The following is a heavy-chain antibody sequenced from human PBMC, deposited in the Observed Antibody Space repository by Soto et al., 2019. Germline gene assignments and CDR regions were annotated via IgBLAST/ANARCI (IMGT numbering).Heavy chain of an antibody. J-gene: IGHJ3*02. V-gene: IGHV3-23*01. D-gene: IGHD2-2*01. CDR2: ISGSGSST. CDR3: ARSSPSWAFHI. Sequence: GGSLRLSCAASGFTFSNYAMNWVRQAPGKGLEWVSVISGSGSSTYYADSVKGRFSISRDHSKNTLYLQMSSLRADDTAVYYCARSSPSWAFHIWGQGTMVTVSS. CDR1: GFTFSNYA.